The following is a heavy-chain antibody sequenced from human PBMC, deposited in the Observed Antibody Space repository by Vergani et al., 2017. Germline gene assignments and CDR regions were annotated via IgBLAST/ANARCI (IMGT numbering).Heavy chain of an antibody. V-gene: IGHV4-34*01. CDR2: INHSGNT. J-gene: IGHJ4*02. CDR1: GGSFSGYY. Sequence: QVQLQQWGAGLLKPSETLSLTCAVYGGSFSGYYWSRIRQPPGKGLELNGEINHSGNTNYNPSLKSRVTISVDTSKNQFSLKVGSVTAAETAVDYCARRYSSGCLGYWGQGTLVTVSS. CDR3: ARRYSSGCLGY. D-gene: IGHD6-19*01.